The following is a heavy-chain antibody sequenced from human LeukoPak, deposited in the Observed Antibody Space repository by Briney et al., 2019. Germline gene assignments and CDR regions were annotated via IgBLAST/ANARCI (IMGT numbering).Heavy chain of an antibody. Sequence: ASVKVSCKASGGTFSSYAISWVRQAPGQGLEWMGRIIPILGIANYAQKFQGRVTITADKSTSTAYMELSSLRSEDTAVYYCARAGIVATPGGPYYYYGMDVWGQGTTVTVSS. CDR2: IIPILGIA. D-gene: IGHD5-12*01. CDR3: ARAGIVATPGGPYYYYGMDV. J-gene: IGHJ6*02. V-gene: IGHV1-69*04. CDR1: GGTFSSYA.